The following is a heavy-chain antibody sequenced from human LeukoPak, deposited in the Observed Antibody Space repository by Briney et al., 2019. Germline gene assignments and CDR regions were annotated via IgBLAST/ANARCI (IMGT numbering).Heavy chain of an antibody. CDR2: IGTAGDT. V-gene: IGHV3-13*01. D-gene: IGHD3-10*01. J-gene: IGHJ4*02. CDR1: GFTFSSYD. Sequence: AGGSLRLSCAASGFTFSSYDMHWVRQATGKGLERVSAIGTAGDTYYPGSVKGRFTISRENAKNSLYLQMNSLRAGDTAVYYCARGTMVRGVITLFDYWGQGTLVTVSS. CDR3: ARGTMVRGVITLFDY.